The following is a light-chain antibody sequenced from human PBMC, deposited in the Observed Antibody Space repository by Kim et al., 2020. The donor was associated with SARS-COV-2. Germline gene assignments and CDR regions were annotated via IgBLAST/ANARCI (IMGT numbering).Light chain of an antibody. CDR3: ASYGVNNRM. Sequence: QSALTQPPSASGSPGQSVTISCTGTSRDIGGYNYVSWYQQHPGKAPKLIIYEVDERPSGVPDRFSGSKSGNTASLTVSGLQPEDEADYYCASYGVNNRMFGGGTQLTVL. CDR1: SRDIGGYNY. CDR2: EVD. J-gene: IGLJ3*02. V-gene: IGLV2-8*01.